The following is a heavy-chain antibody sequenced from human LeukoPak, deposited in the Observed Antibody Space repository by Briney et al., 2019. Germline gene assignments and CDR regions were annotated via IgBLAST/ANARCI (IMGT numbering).Heavy chain of an antibody. CDR1: EFIFTSYT. CDR3: ARAPDSSGYSASYGMDV. J-gene: IGHJ6*02. CDR2: IGPSSSYV. D-gene: IGHD3-22*01. V-gene: IGHV3-21*01. Sequence: PGGSLRLSCAASEFIFTSYTMNWVRQAPGKGLEWVSSIGPSSSYVYYADSVKGRFTISRDTAKNSLFLQMDSLRAEDTAVYYCARAPDSSGYSASYGMDVWGQGTTVTVSS.